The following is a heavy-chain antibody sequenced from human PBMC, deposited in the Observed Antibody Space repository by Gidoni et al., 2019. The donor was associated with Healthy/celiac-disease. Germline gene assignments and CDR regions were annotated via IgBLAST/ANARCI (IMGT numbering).Heavy chain of an antibody. CDR2: IWYDGSNK. V-gene: IGHV3-33*08. J-gene: IGHJ6*03. CDR1: GFTFSSYG. CDR3: ARHANYYYYMDV. Sequence: QVQLVESGGGVVQPWRSLRLSCAASGFTFSSYGMHWVRQAPGKGLEWVAVIWYDGSNKYYADSVKGRFNISRDNSKNTLYLQMNSLRAEDTAVYYCARHANYYYYMDVWGKGTTVTVSS.